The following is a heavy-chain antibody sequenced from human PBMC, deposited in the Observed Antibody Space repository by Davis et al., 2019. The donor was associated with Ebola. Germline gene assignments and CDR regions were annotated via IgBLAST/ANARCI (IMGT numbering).Heavy chain of an antibody. Sequence: SVKVSCKASGGTFSRYAVTWVRQAPGQGLEWMGGINHLFGTANYAQKFQGRVTITADESTSTAYMELSSLTSEDTAVYYCARFTTGDFQYWGQGTLVTVSS. CDR3: ARFTTGDFQY. J-gene: IGHJ1*01. CDR2: INHLFGTA. D-gene: IGHD3-22*01. V-gene: IGHV1-69*13. CDR1: GGTFSRYA.